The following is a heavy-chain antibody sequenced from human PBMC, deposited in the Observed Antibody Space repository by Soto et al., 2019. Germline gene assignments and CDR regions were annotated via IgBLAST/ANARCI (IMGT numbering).Heavy chain of an antibody. V-gene: IGHV1-18*01. CDR1: GYTFSDHS. CDR2: ISTSRGNT. J-gene: IGHJ4*02. Sequence: VSVKVSCKTSGYTFSDHSLSWVRLAPGQGLEWMGWISTSRGNTNYAQKFQGRLTLTTDTSTSTAYMELKSLRSDDTAVYYCARDRTNFLDYWGQGILVTVSS. CDR3: ARDRTNFLDY. D-gene: IGHD2-8*01.